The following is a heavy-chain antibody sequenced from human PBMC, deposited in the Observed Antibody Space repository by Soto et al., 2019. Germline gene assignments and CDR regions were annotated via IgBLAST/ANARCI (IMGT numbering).Heavy chain of an antibody. D-gene: IGHD3-16*01. V-gene: IGHV3-23*01. CDR3: AKVTSYDYIWGSYSNLQYFDY. CDR2: ISGSGGST. J-gene: IGHJ4*02. Sequence: EVQLLESGGGLVQPGGSLRLSCAASGFTFSSYAMSWVRQAPGKGLEWVSAISGSGGSTYYADSVKGRFIISRDNSKNTLYLQMNSLRAEDTAVYYCAKVTSYDYIWGSYSNLQYFDYWGQGTLVTVSS. CDR1: GFTFSSYA.